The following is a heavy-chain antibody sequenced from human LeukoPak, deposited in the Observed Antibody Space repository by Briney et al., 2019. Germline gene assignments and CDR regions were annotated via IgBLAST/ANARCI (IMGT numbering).Heavy chain of an antibody. CDR1: DGSITNYD. D-gene: IGHD5-18*01. V-gene: IGHV4-59*01. Sequence: SETLSLTCTVSDGSITNYDWSWVRQPPGKGLEFIGHVHYSGTANYNPSLRSRVTISIDTSKKHFFLKLKSVTAADTAVYYCARDLGYSYGCVDVWGQGTTVTVSS. CDR3: ARDLGYSYGCVDV. CDR2: VHYSGTA. J-gene: IGHJ6*02.